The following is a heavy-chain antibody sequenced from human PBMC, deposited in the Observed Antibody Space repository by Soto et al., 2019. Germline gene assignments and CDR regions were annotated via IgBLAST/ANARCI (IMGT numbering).Heavy chain of an antibody. D-gene: IGHD6-13*01. V-gene: IGHV3-23*01. CDR1: GFTFSSYA. CDR2: ISGSGGST. J-gene: IGHJ6*02. Sequence: EVQLLESGGGLVQPGGSLSLSCAASGFTFSSYAMSWVRQAPGKGLEWVSVISGSGGSTYYADSVKGRFTISRDNSKNTLYVQMNSLRAEDTAVYYCAKIEYASSWYYYGMDVWGQGTTGTVSS. CDR3: AKIEYASSWYYYGMDV.